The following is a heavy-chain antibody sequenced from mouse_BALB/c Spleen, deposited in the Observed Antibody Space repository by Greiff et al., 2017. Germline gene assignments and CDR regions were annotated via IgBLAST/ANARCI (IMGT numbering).Heavy chain of an antibody. CDR3: ARAYYDGYQAWFAY. Sequence: QVQLKESGPGLVQPSQSLSITCTVSGFSLTSYGVHWVRQSPGKGLEWLGVIWSGGSTDYNAAFISRLSISKDNSKSQVFFKMNSLQANDTAIYYCARAYYDGYQAWFAYWGQGTLVTVSA. CDR1: GFSLTSYG. D-gene: IGHD2-3*01. J-gene: IGHJ3*01. V-gene: IGHV2-2*02. CDR2: IWSGGST.